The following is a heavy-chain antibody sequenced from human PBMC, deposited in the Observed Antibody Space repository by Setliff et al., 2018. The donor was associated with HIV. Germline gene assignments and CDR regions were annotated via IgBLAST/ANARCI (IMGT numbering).Heavy chain of an antibody. Sequence: SETLSLTCTVSTDSLSSSTNHWGWIRQPPGKGLEWIGNINYGGAPYYNPSLKSRVIISLDTSKNQFSLILSSVAAADTAVYYCATLGPDDYSNHVDYWGQGTLVTV. V-gene: IGHV4-39*07. CDR1: TDSLSSSTNH. J-gene: IGHJ4*02. CDR2: INYGGAP. CDR3: ATLGPDDYSNHVDY. D-gene: IGHD4-4*01.